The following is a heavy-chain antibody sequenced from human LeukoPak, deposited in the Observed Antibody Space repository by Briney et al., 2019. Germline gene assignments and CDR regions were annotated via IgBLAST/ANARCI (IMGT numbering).Heavy chain of an antibody. J-gene: IGHJ4*02. CDR1: GYSFTSYW. V-gene: IGHV5-51*01. Sequence: GESLKISCKGSGYSFTSYWIGWVRQMPGKGLEWMGIIYPGDSDTRYSPSLQGQVTISADKSISTAYLQWSSPKASDTAMYYCAKQATAGTGGFDYWGQGTLVTVSS. D-gene: IGHD6-13*01. CDR2: IYPGDSDT. CDR3: AKQATAGTGGFDY.